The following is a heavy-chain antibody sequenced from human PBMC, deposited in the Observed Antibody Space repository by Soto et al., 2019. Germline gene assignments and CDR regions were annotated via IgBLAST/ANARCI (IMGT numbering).Heavy chain of an antibody. D-gene: IGHD3-10*01. CDR1: GGSVNSGDFY. Sequence: QVQLQESGPGLVKPSQTLSLTCSVSGGSVNSGDFYWGWIRQSPGKGLECLGYIYSFGNTFYNPSLKSRVTISLDTSKNQFSLRLTSVIAADTAIYYCARVMGDGSGNFWWFDVWGQGTLVTVSS. CDR2: IYSFGNT. J-gene: IGHJ5*02. CDR3: ARVMGDGSGNFWWFDV. V-gene: IGHV4-30-4*08.